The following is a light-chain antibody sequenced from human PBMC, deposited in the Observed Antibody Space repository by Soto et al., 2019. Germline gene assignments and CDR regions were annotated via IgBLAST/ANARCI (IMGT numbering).Light chain of an antibody. CDR1: SSDGGGYNY. V-gene: IGLV2-14*01. CDR2: EVS. Sequence: QSVLTQPASVSGSPGQSITISCTGTSSDGGGYNYVSWYQHHPGKAPKLMIYEVSNRPSGVSNRFSGSKSGNTASLTISGLQTEDEAHYYCSSYTGSSTYVFFGGGTKLTVL. J-gene: IGLJ2*01. CDR3: SSYTGSSTYVF.